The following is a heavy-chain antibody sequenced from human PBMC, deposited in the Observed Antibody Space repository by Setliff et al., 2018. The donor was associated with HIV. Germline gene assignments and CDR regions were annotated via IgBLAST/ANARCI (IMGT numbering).Heavy chain of an antibody. CDR1: GGSISSSDYY. CDR3: ARWHPPYGFWEEDY. V-gene: IGHV4-39*01. Sequence: SETLSLTCTVSGGSISSSDYYWSWIRQPPGKGLEWIGNIYYSGSTYYNPSLKTRVTISVDGSKNQFSLKLKSVTAADTAVYYCARWHPPYGFWEEDYWGQGTLVTVSS. CDR2: IYYSGST. D-gene: IGHD3-10*01. J-gene: IGHJ4*02.